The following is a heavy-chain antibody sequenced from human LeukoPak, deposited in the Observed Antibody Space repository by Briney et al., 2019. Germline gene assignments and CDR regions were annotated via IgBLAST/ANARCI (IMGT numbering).Heavy chain of an antibody. J-gene: IGHJ4*02. Sequence: SETLSLTCTVSGGSVSSGSYYWSWVRQPPGKRLEWIGYIFHSGSSNYNPSLKSRVTISVDTSKNQFSLKLSSVTAADTAVYYCATGRYSSGWYYFDYWGRGTLVTVTS. D-gene: IGHD6-19*01. CDR1: GGSVSSGSYY. CDR2: IFHSGSS. CDR3: ATGRYSSGWYYFDY. V-gene: IGHV4-61*01.